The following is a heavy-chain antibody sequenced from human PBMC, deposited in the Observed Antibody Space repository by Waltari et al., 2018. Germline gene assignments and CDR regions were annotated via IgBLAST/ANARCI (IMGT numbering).Heavy chain of an antibody. CDR1: GGHFSSYA. CDR2: IIPIFGTA. V-gene: IGHV1-69*01. J-gene: IGHJ4*02. CDR3: ARDGQGIAVAGY. Sequence: QVQLVQSGAEVKKPGSSVQVSCKASGGHFSSYAISCVRQAPGQGLEWMGGIIPIFGTANYAQKFQGRVTITADESTSTAYMELSSLRSEDTAVYYCARDGQGIAVAGYWGQGTLVTVSS. D-gene: IGHD6-19*01.